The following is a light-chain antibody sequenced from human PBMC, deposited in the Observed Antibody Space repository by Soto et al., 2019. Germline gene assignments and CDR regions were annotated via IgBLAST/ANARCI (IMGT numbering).Light chain of an antibody. CDR1: QSVRSD. V-gene: IGKV3-15*01. Sequence: EIVMTQSPATLSVSPWERATLSCRASQSVRSDLVWYQQKPGQAPRLLIYGASTRATGIPARFSGSGSGTEFTLTISSLEPEDFAVYYCQQYNNWPPATFGGGTRWIS. CDR3: QQYNNWPPAT. CDR2: GAS. J-gene: IGKJ4*01.